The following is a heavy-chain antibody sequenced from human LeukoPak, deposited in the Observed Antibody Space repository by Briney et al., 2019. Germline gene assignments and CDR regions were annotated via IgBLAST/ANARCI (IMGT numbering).Heavy chain of an antibody. CDR3: ARAGYDFWSGYPRYYFDY. V-gene: IGHV4-30-4*08. CDR1: GGSISSGDYY. D-gene: IGHD3-3*01. CDR2: IYYSGST. Sequence: SQTLSLTCTVSGGSISSGDYYWSWIRQPPGKGLEWIGYIYYSGSTYYNPSLKSRVTISVDTSKNQSSLKLSSVTAADTAVYYCARAGYDFWSGYPRYYFDYWGQGTLVTVSS. J-gene: IGHJ4*02.